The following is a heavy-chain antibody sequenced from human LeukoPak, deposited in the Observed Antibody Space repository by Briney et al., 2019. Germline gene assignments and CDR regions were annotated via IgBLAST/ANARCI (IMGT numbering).Heavy chain of an antibody. CDR3: TTVVLLWFGELFGYYFDY. CDR2: IKSKTDGGTT. CDR1: GFTFSNAW. V-gene: IGHV3-15*01. D-gene: IGHD3-10*01. Sequence: GGSLRLSCAASGFTFSNAWMSWVRQAPGKGLEWVGRIKSKTDGGTTDYAAPVKGRFTISRDDSKNTLYLLMNSLKTEDTAVYYCTTVVLLWFGELFGYYFDYWGQGTLVTVSS. J-gene: IGHJ4*02.